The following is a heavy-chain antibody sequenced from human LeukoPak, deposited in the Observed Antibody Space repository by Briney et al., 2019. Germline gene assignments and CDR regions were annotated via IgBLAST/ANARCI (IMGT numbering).Heavy chain of an antibody. Sequence: GGSLRLSCAAAGFTFSSSAMSWVRQAPGKGLEWVAVISGSGGSTYYADSVKGRFAISRDNSKNTLDLQMNSLRAEDTAIYYCAKSFHSSGWFYYYGMDVWGQGTTVTVSS. D-gene: IGHD6-19*01. V-gene: IGHV3-23*01. J-gene: IGHJ6*02. CDR3: AKSFHSSGWFYYYGMDV. CDR1: GFTFSSSA. CDR2: ISGSGGST.